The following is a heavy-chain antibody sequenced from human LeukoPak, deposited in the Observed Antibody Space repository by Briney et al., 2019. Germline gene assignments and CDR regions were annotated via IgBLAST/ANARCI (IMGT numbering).Heavy chain of an antibody. CDR1: GFTFSSYS. V-gene: IGHV3-48*04. CDR3: ARGITGWLHRGFDY. CDR2: ISSSSSTI. D-gene: IGHD5-24*01. Sequence: GGSLRLSCAASGFTFSSYSMNWVRQAPGKGLEWVSYISSSSSTIYYADSVKGRFTISRDNAKNSLYLQMNSLRAEDTAVYYCARGITGWLHRGFDYWGQGTLVTVSS. J-gene: IGHJ4*02.